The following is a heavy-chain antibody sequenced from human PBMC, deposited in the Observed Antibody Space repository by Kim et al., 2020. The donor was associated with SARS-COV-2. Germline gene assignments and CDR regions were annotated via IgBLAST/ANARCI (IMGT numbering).Heavy chain of an antibody. V-gene: IGHV3-21*01. J-gene: IGHJ4*02. Sequence: GGSLRLSCAASGFTFSSYSMNWVRQAPGKGLEWVSSISSSSSYIYYADSVKGRFTISRDNAKNSLYLQMNSLRAEDTAVYYCARDSSSWYDMSPYYFDYWGQGTLVTVSS. CDR1: GFTFSSYS. CDR2: ISSSSSYI. D-gene: IGHD6-13*01. CDR3: ARDSSSWYDMSPYYFDY.